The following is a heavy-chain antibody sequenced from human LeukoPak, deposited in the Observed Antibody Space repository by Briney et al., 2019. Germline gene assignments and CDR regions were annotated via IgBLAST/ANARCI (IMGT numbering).Heavy chain of an antibody. D-gene: IGHD3-22*01. CDR3: ARGYDGSGYYYRNWYFDL. Sequence: SETLSLTCTVSGGSINSYYWSWIRQPAGKGLEWLGRIYTSGSTNYNPSLKSRVTISVDTSKNQFSLKLSSVTAADTAVYYCARGYDGSGYYYRNWYFDLWGRGTLVTVSS. CDR2: IYTSGST. V-gene: IGHV4-4*07. CDR1: GGSINSYY. J-gene: IGHJ2*01.